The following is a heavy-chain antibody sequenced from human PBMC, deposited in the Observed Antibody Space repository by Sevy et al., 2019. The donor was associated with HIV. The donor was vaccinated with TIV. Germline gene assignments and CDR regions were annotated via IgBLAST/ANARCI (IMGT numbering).Heavy chain of an antibody. D-gene: IGHD3-10*01. Sequence: GGSLRLSCAASGFSFDRYGMHWVRQAPGKGLEWVAVILYEGINKDYGDSVRGRFTISRDNSKNTLYLQMNSLRVDDTAVYYCATVRDYGSGSYDYWGPGTLVTVSS. CDR2: ILYEGINK. J-gene: IGHJ4*02. CDR1: GFSFDRYG. V-gene: IGHV3-33*01. CDR3: ATVRDYGSGSYDY.